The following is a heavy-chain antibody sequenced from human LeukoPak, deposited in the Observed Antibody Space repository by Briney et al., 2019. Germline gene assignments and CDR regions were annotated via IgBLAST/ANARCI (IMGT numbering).Heavy chain of an antibody. D-gene: IGHD1-26*01. J-gene: IGHJ5*02. CDR3: ARDGPFIVGAITGNDP. Sequence: SETLSLTCAVSGGSISSSYWWNWVRQPPGKGLEWIGEIYHSGSTNYNPSLKSRVTISVDKSNNQFSLKLSSVTAADTAVYYCARDGPFIVGAITGNDPWGQGTLVTVSS. V-gene: IGHV4-4*02. CDR1: GGSISSSYW. CDR2: IYHSGST.